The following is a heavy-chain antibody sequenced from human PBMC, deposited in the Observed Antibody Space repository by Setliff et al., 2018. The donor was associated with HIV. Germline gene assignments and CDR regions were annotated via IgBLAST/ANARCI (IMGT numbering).Heavy chain of an antibody. D-gene: IGHD3-10*01. CDR3: ARDFDYGSDPGFFDP. Sequence: ETLSLTCTVSGGSISRYHWTWIRQPAGKGLEWIGRIYSSGSTNYNPSLKSRVSMSVDTSKNQFSLKVNSVTAADTAVYYCARDFDYGSDPGFFDPWGQGTLVTSPQ. V-gene: IGHV4-4*07. CDR1: GGSISRYH. J-gene: IGHJ5*02. CDR2: IYSSGST.